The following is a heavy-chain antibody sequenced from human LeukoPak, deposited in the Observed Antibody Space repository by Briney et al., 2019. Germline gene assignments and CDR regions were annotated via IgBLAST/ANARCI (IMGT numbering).Heavy chain of an antibody. D-gene: IGHD6-13*01. CDR1: GFTFNVYS. CDR2: ISSSLDSNI. J-gene: IGHJ4*02. CDR3: AKDRRPNSYNSRWLDY. V-gene: IGHV3-48*01. Sequence: PGGSLRLSCAASGFTFNVYSMNWVRQAPGKGLEWVSFISSSLDSNIYYADSVKGRFTISRDNSKNTLYLQMNRLRAEDTAVYYCAKDRRPNSYNSRWLDYWGQGTLVTVSS.